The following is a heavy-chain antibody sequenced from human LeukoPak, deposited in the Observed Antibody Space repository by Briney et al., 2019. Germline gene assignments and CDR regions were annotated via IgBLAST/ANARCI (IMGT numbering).Heavy chain of an antibody. CDR2: IYTSGGA. V-gene: IGHV4-4*07. Sequence: SETLSLTCIVSGDSISTYYWSWIRQSAGKGLEWIGRIYTSGGAKYSSSLKSRVTISVDETKNQVSLRLTSVTAADTAVYYCARGLQLRVWGQGTLVTVSS. CDR1: GDSISTYY. J-gene: IGHJ4*02. CDR3: ARGLQLRV. D-gene: IGHD1-7*01.